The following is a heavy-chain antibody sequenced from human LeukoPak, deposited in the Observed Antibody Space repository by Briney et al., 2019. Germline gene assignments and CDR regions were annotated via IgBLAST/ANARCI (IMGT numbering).Heavy chain of an antibody. Sequence: PGGSLRLSCAASGFTFSSYAMSWVRQAPGKGLEWVSVISGSGGSTYYADSVKGRFTISRDNSKNTLYLQMNSLRAEDTAVYYCAKRGVDGDYFDYWGQGTLVTVSS. J-gene: IGHJ4*02. CDR2: ISGSGGST. CDR3: AKRGVDGDYFDY. D-gene: IGHD3-3*01. V-gene: IGHV3-23*01. CDR1: GFTFSSYA.